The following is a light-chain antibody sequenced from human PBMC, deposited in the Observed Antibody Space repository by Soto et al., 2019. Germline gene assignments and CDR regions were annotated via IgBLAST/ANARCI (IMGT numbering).Light chain of an antibody. V-gene: IGKV1-39*01. Sequence: IQMTQSPSSLAASVGDRITITCRASQTISTYVNWYRQKSGVAPELLLYDASTLQSGVPSRFSGGASGTDFTLTISSLQLEDFATYYCQQTYNTPLTFGQGTKVEIK. CDR3: QQTYNTPLT. J-gene: IGKJ1*01. CDR2: DAS. CDR1: QTISTY.